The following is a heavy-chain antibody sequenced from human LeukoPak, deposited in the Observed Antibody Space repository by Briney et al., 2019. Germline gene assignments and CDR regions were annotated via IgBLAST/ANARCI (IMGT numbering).Heavy chain of an antibody. CDR1: GFTFSSYD. V-gene: IGHV3-13*01. J-gene: IGHJ4*02. D-gene: IGHD1-1*01. CDR3: ARVTTGTFGVDY. Sequence: PGGSLRLSCAASGFTFSSYDMHWVCQATGKGLEWVSAIGTAGDTYYPGSVKGRFTISRENAKNSLYLQMNSLRAEDTAVYYCARVTTGTFGVDYWGQGTLVTVSS. CDR2: IGTAGDT.